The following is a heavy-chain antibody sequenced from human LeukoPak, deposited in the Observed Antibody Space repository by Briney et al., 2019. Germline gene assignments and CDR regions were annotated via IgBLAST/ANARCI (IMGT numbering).Heavy chain of an antibody. J-gene: IGHJ4*02. CDR2: INENGGTT. D-gene: IGHD6-13*01. CDR1: GFTFSSYA. V-gene: IGHV3-23*01. CDR3: AKDYGPKQLVFLDS. Sequence: GGSLRLSRAASGFTFSSYALSWFRQAPGKGLEWVSAINENGGTTFYADSVKGRFTITRDNSKNTLYVQMNSLRGEDTAVYYCAKDYGPKQLVFLDSWGQGTLVTVSS.